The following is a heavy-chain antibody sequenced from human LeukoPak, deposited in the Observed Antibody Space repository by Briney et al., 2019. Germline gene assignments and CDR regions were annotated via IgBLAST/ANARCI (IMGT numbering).Heavy chain of an antibody. D-gene: IGHD2-8*01. CDR2: SNHSGST. CDR3: ARGKGRGNDNWFDP. J-gene: IGHJ5*02. Sequence: SETLPLTLAGYGGTFSDYYWSWLRQPPAKELEWMGESNHSGSTNYNPSRNSRVTISVDTSKNQFYLKLSSATAADAAVYRCARGKGRGNDNWFDPWGQGTLVTVSS. V-gene: IGHV4-34*01. CDR1: GGTFSDYY.